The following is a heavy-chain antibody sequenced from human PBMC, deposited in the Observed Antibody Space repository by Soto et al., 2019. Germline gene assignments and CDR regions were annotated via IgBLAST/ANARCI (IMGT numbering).Heavy chain of an antibody. CDR3: VMVDNYVTPTPQDV. CDR1: GYIFVKYG. Sequence: QVQLVQSGDEVKKPGASVKVSCKASGYIFVKYGIAWVRQAPGQGLEWMGWISPYTGNTHSATKVQGRLTMTTDTSTSTAYMDLGSLTSDDTAVYYCVMVDNYVTPTPQDVWGQGTTVTVS. D-gene: IGHD3-16*01. V-gene: IGHV1-18*01. CDR2: ISPYTGNT. J-gene: IGHJ6*02.